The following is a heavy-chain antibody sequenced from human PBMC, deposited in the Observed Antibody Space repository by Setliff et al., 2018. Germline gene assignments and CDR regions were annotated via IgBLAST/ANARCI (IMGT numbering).Heavy chain of an antibody. J-gene: IGHJ4*02. CDR1: GYTFIGYY. D-gene: IGHD3-16*02. CDR3: ARRPGYRSAHSNESY. CDR2: INPNSGGT. V-gene: IGHV1-2*06. Sequence: GASVKVSCKASGYTFIGYYMYWVRQAPGQGLERMGRINPNSGGTEYAQKFQGRVTMARDTSISTVYMELGSLRSEDTAVYYCARRPGYRSAHSNESYWGQGTLVTVSS.